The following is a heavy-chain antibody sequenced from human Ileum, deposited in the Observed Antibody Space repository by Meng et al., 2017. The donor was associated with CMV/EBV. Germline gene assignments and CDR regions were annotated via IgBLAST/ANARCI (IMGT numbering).Heavy chain of an antibody. CDR3: AKTTATTRVYYFDY. V-gene: IGHV3-23*01. Sequence: GESLKISCAASGFTFSSYAMSWVRQAPGKGLEWVSAISGTGATTYYADSVKGRFTISRDNSKNSLHLQMNSLRAEDTAVYYCAKTTATTRVYYFDYWGQGTLVTVSS. J-gene: IGHJ4*02. D-gene: IGHD4-11*01. CDR2: ISGTGATT. CDR1: GFTFSSYA.